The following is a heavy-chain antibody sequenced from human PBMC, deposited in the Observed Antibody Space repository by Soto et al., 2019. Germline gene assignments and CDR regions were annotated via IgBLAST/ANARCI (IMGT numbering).Heavy chain of an antibody. Sequence: ETLSLTCTVSGGSMSSYYWSWIRQPPGKGLEWIGYIYYSGSTNYNPSLKSRVTMSVDTPKNQFSLKLSSVTAADTAVYHCARRGYGPGFPYYYGMDVWGQGTTVTVSS. V-gene: IGHV4-59*01. CDR3: ARRGYGPGFPYYYGMDV. J-gene: IGHJ6*02. CDR1: GGSMSSYY. CDR2: IYYSGST. D-gene: IGHD3-10*01.